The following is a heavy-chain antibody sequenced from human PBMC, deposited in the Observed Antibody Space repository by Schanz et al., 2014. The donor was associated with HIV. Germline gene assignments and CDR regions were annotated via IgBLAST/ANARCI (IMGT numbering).Heavy chain of an antibody. D-gene: IGHD2-15*01. V-gene: IGHV3-33*01. CDR2: IWNDGSDK. CDR1: GFTFSSYG. J-gene: IGHJ4*02. CDR3: ARGGIWEWDQPDFDY. Sequence: QVQLVESGGGVVQPGRSLRLSCAASGFTFSSYGMHWVRQAPGRGPEWVAVIWNDGSDKYYADSVKGRFTISRDNAKNTLYLQMNSLRAEDTAMYYCARGGIWEWDQPDFDYWGQGTLVTVSS.